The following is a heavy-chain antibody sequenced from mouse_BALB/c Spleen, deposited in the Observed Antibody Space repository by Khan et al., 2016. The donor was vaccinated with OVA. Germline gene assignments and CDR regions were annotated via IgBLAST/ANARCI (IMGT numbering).Heavy chain of an antibody. V-gene: IGHV1-85*01. CDR3: ARGGYGGFAY. Sequence: QVRLQQSGAELVKPGASVKLSCKASGYTFTSYDINWVRQRPEQGLEWIGWIFPGDGGTKYIEKFKDKATLTTDKSSSTAYMQLSRLTSEDSAVYFGARGGYGGFAYWGQGSLVTVAA. D-gene: IGHD2-14*01. CDR2: IFPGDGGT. CDR1: GYTFTSYD. J-gene: IGHJ3*01.